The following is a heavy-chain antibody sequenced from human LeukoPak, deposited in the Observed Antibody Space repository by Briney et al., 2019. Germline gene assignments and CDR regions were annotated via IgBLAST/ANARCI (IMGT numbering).Heavy chain of an antibody. D-gene: IGHD3-3*01. CDR3: ARVQGFWSGYGPVDY. J-gene: IGHJ4*02. CDR1: GFTFTSYY. V-gene: IGHV1-46*01. CDR2: INPSGGST. Sequence: ASVKVSCKASGFTFTSYYMHWVRQAPGQGLEWMGIINPSGGSTSYAQKFQGRVTMTRDMSTSTVYMELSSLRSEDTAVYYCARVQGFWSGYGPVDYWGQGTLVTVSS.